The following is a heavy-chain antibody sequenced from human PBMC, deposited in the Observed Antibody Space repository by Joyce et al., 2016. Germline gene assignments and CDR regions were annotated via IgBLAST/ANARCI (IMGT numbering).Heavy chain of an antibody. D-gene: IGHD6-6*01. V-gene: IGHV3-74*01. CDR1: GFSFSGYW. CDR3: VRGISARPGGPNWFDP. J-gene: IGHJ5*02. CDR2: INTDGSST. Sequence: EVQLVESGGGLVQPGGSLRLSCAASGFSFSGYWIHWVRQAPGKGLGWVSRINTDGSSTRFADSVKGRFTISRDNAKNTLYLQMNSLSAEDTAVYYCVRGISARPGGPNWFDPWGQGTLVTVSS.